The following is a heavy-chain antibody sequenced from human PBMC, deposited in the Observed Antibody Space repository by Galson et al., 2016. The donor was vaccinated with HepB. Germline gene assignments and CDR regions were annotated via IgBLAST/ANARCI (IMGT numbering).Heavy chain of an antibody. CDR2: IWYDGSKK. Sequence: SLRLSCAASGFTFSSYGMHWVRQAPGKGLEWVGVIWYDGSKKYYADSVEGRFTISRDNSKNTLYLQMNSLRSEDTAVYYCAKIAVLAMWYLDYWGQGTLVTVSS. D-gene: IGHD6-19*01. CDR1: GFTFSSYG. J-gene: IGHJ4*02. V-gene: IGHV3-33*06. CDR3: AKIAVLAMWYLDY.